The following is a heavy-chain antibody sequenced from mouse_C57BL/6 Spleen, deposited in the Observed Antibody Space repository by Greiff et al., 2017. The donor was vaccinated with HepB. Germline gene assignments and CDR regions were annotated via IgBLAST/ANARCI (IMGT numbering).Heavy chain of an antibody. CDR1: GFTFSDYG. CDR2: ISSGSSTM. V-gene: IGHV5-17*01. CDR3: ARDYDYEGGYFAV. J-gene: IGHJ1*03. Sequence: EVQLVESGGGLVKPGGSLKLSCAASGFTFSDYGMHWVRQAPEKGLEWVAYISSGSSTMYYADTVKGRFTISRDNAKNTRFLQMTSLRSEDSAMYYSARDYDYEGGYFAVWGTGTTVTVSS. D-gene: IGHD1-1*01.